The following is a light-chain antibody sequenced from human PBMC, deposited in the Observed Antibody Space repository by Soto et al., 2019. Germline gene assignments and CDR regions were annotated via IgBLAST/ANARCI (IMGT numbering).Light chain of an antibody. CDR3: QEYDDAPLS. J-gene: IGKJ4*01. Sequence: DLRMTQSPSSLAASVGDTVSISFRACRGIGNHLAWYQQKPGKVPSLLIYAASTLQSGVSSRFSGSRSGTDFTLTISTLQPGDVATYYCQEYDDAPLSVGGGTK. CDR1: RGIGNH. V-gene: IGKV1-27*01. CDR2: AAS.